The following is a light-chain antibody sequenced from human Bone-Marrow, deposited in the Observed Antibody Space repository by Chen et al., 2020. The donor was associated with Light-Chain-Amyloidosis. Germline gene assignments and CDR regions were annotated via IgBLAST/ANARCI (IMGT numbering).Light chain of an antibody. J-gene: IGLJ3*02. V-gene: IGLV6-57*01. Sequence: NFMLTQPHSVSESPGKTVIISCTRSSGSIATNYVQWYQQRPGSSPATVIDEDVQGPSGVRDRFSWSIERASNSASLTISGLRTEEEADYYCQSYQGSSQGVFGGGTKLTVL. CDR3: QSYQGSSQGV. CDR1: SGSIATNY. CDR2: EDV.